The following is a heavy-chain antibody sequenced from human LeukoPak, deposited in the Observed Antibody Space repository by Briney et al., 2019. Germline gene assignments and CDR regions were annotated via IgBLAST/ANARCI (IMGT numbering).Heavy chain of an antibody. J-gene: IGHJ4*02. V-gene: IGHV3-53*01. D-gene: IGHD6-19*01. Sequence: GGSLRLSCAASGFTVSSNYISWVRQAPGKGLEWVSVIYSGGSTYYADPVKGRFTISRDNSKNTLYLQMNSLRAEDTAVYYCARDSSSGWDKGGNYFDYWGQGTLVTVSS. CDR1: GFTVSSNY. CDR3: ARDSSSGWDKGGNYFDY. CDR2: IYSGGST.